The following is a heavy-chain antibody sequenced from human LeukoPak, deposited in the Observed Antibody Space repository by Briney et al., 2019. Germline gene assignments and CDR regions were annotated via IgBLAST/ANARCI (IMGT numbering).Heavy chain of an antibody. V-gene: IGHV3-23*01. CDR2: ISGSGGST. CDR3: AREDFDSKDDYYYYYMDV. CDR1: GFTFSSYA. D-gene: IGHD3-9*01. J-gene: IGHJ6*03. Sequence: PGGSLRLSCAASGFTFSSYAMTWVRQAPGKGLEWVSVISGSGGSTYYVDSVKGRFTISRDNSKNTLYLQMNSLRAEDTGVYYCAREDFDSKDDYYYYYMDVWGKGTTVTVSS.